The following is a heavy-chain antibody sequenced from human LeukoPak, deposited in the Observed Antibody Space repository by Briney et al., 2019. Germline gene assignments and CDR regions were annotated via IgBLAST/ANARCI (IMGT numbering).Heavy chain of an antibody. Sequence: PGGSLRLSCAASGFTFSSYWMSGVRQAPGKGLEGVANIKQDGSEKYYVDSVKGRFTISRDNAKNSLYLQMNSLRAEDTAVYYCAREQSRDGYKNFDYWGQGTLVTVSS. D-gene: IGHD5-24*01. CDR1: GFTFSSYW. V-gene: IGHV3-7*01. CDR3: AREQSRDGYKNFDY. CDR2: IKQDGSEK. J-gene: IGHJ4*02.